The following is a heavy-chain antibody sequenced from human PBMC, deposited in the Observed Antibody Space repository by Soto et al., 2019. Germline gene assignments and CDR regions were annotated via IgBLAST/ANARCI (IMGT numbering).Heavy chain of an antibody. CDR3: ARPAYYDFWSGYPKGAFDI. J-gene: IGHJ3*02. V-gene: IGHV4-39*01. D-gene: IGHD3-3*01. CDR1: GGSISSSSYY. Sequence: QLQLQESGPGLVKPSVTLSLTCTVSGGSISSSSYYWGWIRQPPGKGLEWIGSIYYSGSTYYNPSLKSRVTISVDTSKNQFSLKLSSVTAADTAVYYCARPAYYDFWSGYPKGAFDIWGQGTMVTVSS. CDR2: IYYSGST.